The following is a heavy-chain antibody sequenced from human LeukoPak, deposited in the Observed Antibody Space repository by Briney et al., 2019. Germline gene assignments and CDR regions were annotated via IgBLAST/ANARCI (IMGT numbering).Heavy chain of an antibody. CDR1: GFTFSSYW. Sequence: GGSLRLSCAASGFTFSSYWMSWVRQAPGKGLEWVANIKQDGSEKYYVDSGKGRFTISRDNAKNSLYLQMNSLRAEDTAVYYCARDQVEQWLVPECFQHWGQGTLVTVSS. V-gene: IGHV3-7*01. D-gene: IGHD6-19*01. CDR3: ARDQVEQWLVPECFQH. J-gene: IGHJ1*01. CDR2: IKQDGSEK.